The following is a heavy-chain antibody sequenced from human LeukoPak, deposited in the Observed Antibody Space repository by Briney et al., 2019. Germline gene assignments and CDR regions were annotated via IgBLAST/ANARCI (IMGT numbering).Heavy chain of an antibody. Sequence: GGSLRLSCAASGFTFSNYGMHWVRQAPGKGLEWVAFIRYDGSKKYYADSVKGRFTISRDNSKNTLYLQMNSLRAEDTAVYYCARDSTGYGYEEWSWGQGTLVTVSS. CDR3: ARDSTGYGYEEWS. CDR1: GFTFSNYG. V-gene: IGHV3-30*02. D-gene: IGHD5-18*01. J-gene: IGHJ5*02. CDR2: IRYDGSKK.